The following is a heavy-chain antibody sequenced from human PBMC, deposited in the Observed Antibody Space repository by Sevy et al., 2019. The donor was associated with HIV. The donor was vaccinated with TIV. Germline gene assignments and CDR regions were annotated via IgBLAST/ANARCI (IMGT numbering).Heavy chain of an antibody. CDR3: GTDRGLLARDYYYYMDI. Sequence: GGSLRLSCAASGFTFSSYGMHWVRQAPGKGLEWVAFIRYDGSNKYYADSVKGRFTISRDNSKNTLYLQMNSLRAEDTVVYYCGTDRGLLARDYYYYMDIWGKGTTVTVSS. CDR2: IRYDGSNK. J-gene: IGHJ6*03. V-gene: IGHV3-30*02. D-gene: IGHD2-21*01. CDR1: GFTFSSYG.